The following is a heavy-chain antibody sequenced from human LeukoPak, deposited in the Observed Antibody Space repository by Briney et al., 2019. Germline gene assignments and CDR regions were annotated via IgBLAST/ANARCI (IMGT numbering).Heavy chain of an antibody. J-gene: IGHJ3*02. Sequence: SETLSLTCTVSGGSISSGGYYWSWIRQHPGKGLEWIGYIYYSGSTYYNPSLKSRVTISVDTSKNQFSLKLSSVTAADTAVYYCAREVSSGGYDAFDIWGQGIMVTVSS. D-gene: IGHD5-12*01. CDR3: AREVSSGGYDAFDI. CDR1: GGSISSGGYY. CDR2: IYYSGST. V-gene: IGHV4-31*03.